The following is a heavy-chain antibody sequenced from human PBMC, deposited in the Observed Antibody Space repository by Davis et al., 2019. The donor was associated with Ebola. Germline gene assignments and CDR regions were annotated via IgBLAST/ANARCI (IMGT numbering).Heavy chain of an antibody. J-gene: IGHJ4*02. CDR3: ARDTGDCSGGSCYSWADY. Sequence: SVKVSCKASGGTFSSYTISWVRQAPGQGLEWMGRIIPILGIANYAQKFQGRVTITADKSTSTAYMELSSLRSEDTAVYYCARDTGDCSGGSCYSWADYWGQGTLVTVSS. V-gene: IGHV1-69*04. CDR2: IIPILGIA. D-gene: IGHD2-15*01. CDR1: GGTFSSYT.